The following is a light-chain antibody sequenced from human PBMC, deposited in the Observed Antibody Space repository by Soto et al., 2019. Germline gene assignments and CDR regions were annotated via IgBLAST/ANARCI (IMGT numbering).Light chain of an antibody. CDR2: DAS. CDR3: QQYDNLPLT. Sequence: MTQTPLSLSVTPGQPASISCKSSQSLLHSDGKTYLYWYQQKPGKAPKLLIYDASNLETGVPSRFSGSGSGTGFTFTISSLQPEDIATYYCQQYDNLPLTFGPGTKVDNK. V-gene: IGKV1-33*01. CDR1: QSLLHSDGKTY. J-gene: IGKJ3*01.